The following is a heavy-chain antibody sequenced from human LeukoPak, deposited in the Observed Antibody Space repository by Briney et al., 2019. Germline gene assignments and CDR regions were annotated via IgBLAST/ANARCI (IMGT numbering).Heavy chain of an antibody. Sequence: SETLSLTCVVSGGSISSTSYYWGWIRQPPGKGLEWIGSIYSSGSTFYNPSLKSRVTISVDTSKKQFSVKMSSVTAADTAVYYCARETNNDYGDYESDYWGQGTLVTVSS. CDR2: IYSSGST. CDR3: ARETNNDYGDYESDY. D-gene: IGHD4-17*01. CDR1: GGSISSTSYY. J-gene: IGHJ4*02. V-gene: IGHV4-39*07.